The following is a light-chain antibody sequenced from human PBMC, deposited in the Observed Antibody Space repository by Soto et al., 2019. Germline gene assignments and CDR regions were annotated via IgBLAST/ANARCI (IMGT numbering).Light chain of an antibody. CDR3: NSYTSRYTFV. CDR1: SNDVGGYNY. V-gene: IGLV2-14*01. Sequence: QSVLAQPASVSGSPGQSSTISCTGTSNDVGGYNYVSWYQQHPGKAPKLMIYEVNNRPSEVSNRFSGSKSGNTASLTISGLQPEDEADYYCNSYTSRYTFVLGTGTKVTVL. J-gene: IGLJ1*01. CDR2: EVN.